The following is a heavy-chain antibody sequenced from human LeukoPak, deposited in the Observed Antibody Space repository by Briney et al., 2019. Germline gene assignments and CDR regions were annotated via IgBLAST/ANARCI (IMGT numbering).Heavy chain of an antibody. J-gene: IGHJ3*02. Sequence: KTSETLSLTCTVAGGSISSYFWTWVRQPAGKGLEWIGRIYSSGSTNYNPSLKSRLTMSVDASKNQFSLKLTSVTAADTAVYYCARWEVRLNAFEMWGQGTMVTVSS. CDR2: IYSSGST. D-gene: IGHD3-10*01. CDR1: GGSISSYF. V-gene: IGHV4-4*07. CDR3: ARWEVRLNAFEM.